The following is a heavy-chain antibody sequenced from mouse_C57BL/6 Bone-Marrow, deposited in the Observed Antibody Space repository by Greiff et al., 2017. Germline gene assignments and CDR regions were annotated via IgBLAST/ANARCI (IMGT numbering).Heavy chain of an antibody. D-gene: IGHD2-4*01. V-gene: IGHV14-4*01. CDR1: GFNIKDDY. CDR3: TTWGDYDGFDY. J-gene: IGHJ2*01. CDR2: IDPENGDT. Sequence: EVQLQESGAELVRPGASVKLSCTASGFNIKDDYMHWVKQRPEQGLEWIGWIDPENGDTEYASKFQGKATITADTSSNTAYLQLSSLTSEDTAVYYCTTWGDYDGFDYWGQGTTLTVSS.